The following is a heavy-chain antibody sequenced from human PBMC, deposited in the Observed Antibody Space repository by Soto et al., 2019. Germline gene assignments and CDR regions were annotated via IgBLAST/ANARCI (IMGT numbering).Heavy chain of an antibody. J-gene: IGHJ1*01. CDR2: IYYSGST. CDR3: AISYSSGWSQYFQH. Sequence: QVQLQESGPGLVKPSQTLSLTCTVSGGSISSGGYYWSWIRQHPGKGLEWIGDIYYSGSTYYNPSLKSRVTISVDTSKNQFSLKLSSVTAADTAVYYCAISYSSGWSQYFQHWGQGTLVTVSS. CDR1: GGSISSGGYY. D-gene: IGHD6-19*01. V-gene: IGHV4-31*03.